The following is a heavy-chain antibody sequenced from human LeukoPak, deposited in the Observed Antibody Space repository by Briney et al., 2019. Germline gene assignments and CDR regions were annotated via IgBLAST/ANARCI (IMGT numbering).Heavy chain of an antibody. Sequence: WVAVISYDGSNKYYADSVKGRFTISRDNSKNTLYLQMNSLRAEDTAVYYCAKDLAATVDYGGQGTLVTVSS. J-gene: IGHJ4*02. D-gene: IGHD6-25*01. V-gene: IGHV3-30*18. CDR3: AKDLAATVDY. CDR2: ISYDGSNK.